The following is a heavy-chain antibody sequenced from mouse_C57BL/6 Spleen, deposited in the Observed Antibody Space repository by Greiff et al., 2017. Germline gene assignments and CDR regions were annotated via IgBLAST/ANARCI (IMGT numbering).Heavy chain of an antibody. Sequence: EVKVVESEGGLVQPGSSMKLSCTASGFTFSDYYMAWVRQVPEKGLEWVANINYDGSSTYYLDSLKSRFIISRDNAKNILYLQMSSLKSEDTATYYCARDRVLGWYFDVWGTGTTVTVSS. CDR3: ARDRVLGWYFDV. D-gene: IGHD1-1*01. CDR1: GFTFSDYY. V-gene: IGHV5-16*01. CDR2: INYDGSST. J-gene: IGHJ1*03.